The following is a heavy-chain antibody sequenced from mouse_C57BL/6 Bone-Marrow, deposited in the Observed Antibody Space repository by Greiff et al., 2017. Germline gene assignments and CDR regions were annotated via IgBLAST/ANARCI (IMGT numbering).Heavy chain of an antibody. J-gene: IGHJ3*01. V-gene: IGHV2-9-1*01. D-gene: IGHD1-1*02. CDR1: GFSLTSYA. Sequence: QVQLQQSGPGLVAPSQSLSITCTVSGFSLTSYAISWVRQPPGQGLEWLGVIWTGGGTNYNSALNSSLSISKDNSKSQVFLKMNSLQTDDTARYYCASHYWAYWGQGTLVTVSA. CDR3: ASHYWAY. CDR2: IWTGGGT.